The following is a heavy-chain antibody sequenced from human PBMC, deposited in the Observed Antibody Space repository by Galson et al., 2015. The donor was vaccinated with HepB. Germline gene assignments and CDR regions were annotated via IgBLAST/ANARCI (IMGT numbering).Heavy chain of an antibody. CDR3: ARQTYYYGSGSYGWFDP. D-gene: IGHD3-10*01. CDR2: IDPSDSYT. CDR1: GYSFTSYW. Sequence: QSGAEVKKPGESLRISCKGSGYSFTSYWISWVRQMPGKGLEWMGRIDPSDSYTNYSPSFQGHVTISADKSISTAYLQWSSLKASDTAMYYCARQTYYYGSGSYGWFDPWGQGTLVTVSS. V-gene: IGHV5-10-1*01. J-gene: IGHJ5*02.